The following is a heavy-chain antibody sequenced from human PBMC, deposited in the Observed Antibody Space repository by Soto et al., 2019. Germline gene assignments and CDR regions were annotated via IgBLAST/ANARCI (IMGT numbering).Heavy chain of an antibody. J-gene: IGHJ3*02. CDR3: ARDKRNYYGSGSPYDAFDI. V-gene: IGHV1-18*01. CDR2: ISAYNGNT. D-gene: IGHD3-10*01. CDR1: GYTFTSYG. Sequence: ASGKVSCKASGYTFTSYGISWVRQAPGQGLEWMGWISAYNGNTNYAQKLQGRVTMTTDTSTSTAYMELRSLRSDDTAVYYCARDKRNYYGSGSPYDAFDIWGQGTMVTVSS.